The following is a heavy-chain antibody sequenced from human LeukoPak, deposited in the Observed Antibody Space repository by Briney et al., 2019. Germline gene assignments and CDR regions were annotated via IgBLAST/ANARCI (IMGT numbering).Heavy chain of an antibody. CDR2: INYSGNT. Sequence: SETLPLTCTVSGGSISSYYWTWIRQPPGKGLEWVGYINYSGNTNHNPSLTGRVTISVDMSESQFSLKLSSVTAADTAVYYCACLSSNGRRAFDIWGQGTMVTVSS. D-gene: IGHD2-8*01. J-gene: IGHJ3*02. CDR1: GGSISSYY. V-gene: IGHV4-59*08. CDR3: ACLSSNGRRAFDI.